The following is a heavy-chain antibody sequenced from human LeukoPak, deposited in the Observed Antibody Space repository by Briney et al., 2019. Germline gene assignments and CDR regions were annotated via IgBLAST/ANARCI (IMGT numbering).Heavy chain of an antibody. Sequence: PSETLSLTCTVSGVPINNDYWSWIRQPPGKGLEWIGYIYYSGSTNYNPSLKSRVTISVDTPKNHFSLKLSSLTAADEAGYYCARHPLEVWSYGMDVWGQGTTVTVS. CDR1: GVPINNDY. CDR2: IYYSGST. J-gene: IGHJ6*02. CDR3: ARHPLEVWSYGMDV. V-gene: IGHV4-59*08. D-gene: IGHD3-16*01.